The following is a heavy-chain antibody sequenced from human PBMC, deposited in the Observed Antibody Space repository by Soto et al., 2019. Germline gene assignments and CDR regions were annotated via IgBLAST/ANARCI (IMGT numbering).Heavy chain of an antibody. J-gene: IGHJ4*02. CDR1: GYTFTSYG. CDR2: ISAYNGNT. D-gene: IGHD3-16*02. Sequence: ASVKVSCKASGYTFTSYGISWVRQAPGQGLEWMGWISAYNGNTNYAQKLQGRVTMTTDTSTSTAYMKLRSLRSDDTAVYYCARSPGGPNYDYVWGSYRSLDYWGQGTLVTVSS. CDR3: ARSPGGPNYDYVWGSYRSLDY. V-gene: IGHV1-18*01.